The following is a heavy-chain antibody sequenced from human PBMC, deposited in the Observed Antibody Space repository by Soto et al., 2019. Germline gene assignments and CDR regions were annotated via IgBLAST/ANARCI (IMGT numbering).Heavy chain of an antibody. J-gene: IGHJ4*02. D-gene: IGHD4-4*01. CDR3: AHRSVTTFAY. V-gene: IGHV2-5*02. CDR2: IYWDDDK. CDR1: GFSLTTTTVC. Sequence: QITLKESGPTLVKPSQTLTLTCTFSGFSLTTTTVCVGWIRQPPGKALEWLALIYWDDDKRYSPSLKSMLTITKDTSKNKVVLTMTNVDPADTATYYCAHRSVTTFAYWGQGTLVTVSS.